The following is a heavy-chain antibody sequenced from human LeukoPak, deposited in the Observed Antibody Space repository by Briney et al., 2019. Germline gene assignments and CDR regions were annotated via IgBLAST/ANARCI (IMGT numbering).Heavy chain of an antibody. V-gene: IGHV3-30-3*01. Sequence: GGSLRLSCAASGFTFSSYAMHWVRQAPGKGLEWVAVISYDGSNKYYADSVKGRFTISRDNSKNTLYLQMNSLRAEDTAVYYCASQRITDYWGQGTLVTVSS. CDR1: GFTFSSYA. CDR2: ISYDGSNK. CDR3: ASQRITDY. D-gene: IGHD3-10*01. J-gene: IGHJ4*02.